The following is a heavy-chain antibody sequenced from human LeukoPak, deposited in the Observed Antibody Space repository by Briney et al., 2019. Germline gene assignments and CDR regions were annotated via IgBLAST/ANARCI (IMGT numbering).Heavy chain of an antibody. D-gene: IGHD6-19*01. V-gene: IGHV3-30*14. J-gene: IGHJ4*02. CDR2: ISYDGSNK. CDR3: ASGYSSGWHLYFDY. Sequence: GGSLRLSCAASGFTFSSYAMHWVRQAPGKGLEWVAVISYDGSNKYYADSVKGRFTISRDNSKNTLYLQMNGLRAEDTAVYYCASGYSSGWHLYFDYWGQGTLVTVSS. CDR1: GFTFSSYA.